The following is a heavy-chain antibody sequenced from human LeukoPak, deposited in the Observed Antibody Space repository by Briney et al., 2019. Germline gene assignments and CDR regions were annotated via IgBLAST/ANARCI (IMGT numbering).Heavy chain of an antibody. Sequence: PSGTPSLTCAVSGGPFSGYYWSWIRPPPGKGLEWIGEINHSGSTNYNPSLKSRVTISVDTSKHQFSLKLSSVTAADTAVYYCARYRCLGSCYFYYGMDVWGQGTTVSVSS. V-gene: IGHV4-34*01. J-gene: IGHJ6*02. CDR2: INHSGST. D-gene: IGHD4/OR15-4a*01. CDR1: GGPFSGYY. CDR3: ARYRCLGSCYFYYGMDV.